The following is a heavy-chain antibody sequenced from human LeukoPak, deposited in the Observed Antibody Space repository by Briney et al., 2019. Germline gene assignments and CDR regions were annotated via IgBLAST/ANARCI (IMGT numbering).Heavy chain of an antibody. Sequence: PSETLSLTCTVSGGSIRSYYWSWIRQPPAKGLAWTRYIYYSGSADYNPSLRSRVTISVDTSNSQFSLKLSSVTAADTAVYYCASGRGLYSFYAFDIWGQGTMVTVSS. V-gene: IGHV4-59*01. D-gene: IGHD5-18*01. CDR1: GGSIRSYY. CDR3: ASGRGLYSFYAFDI. J-gene: IGHJ3*02. CDR2: IYYSGSA.